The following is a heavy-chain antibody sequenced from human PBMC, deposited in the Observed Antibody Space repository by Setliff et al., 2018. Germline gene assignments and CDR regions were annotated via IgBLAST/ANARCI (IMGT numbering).Heavy chain of an antibody. CDR1: GDSITSGSVY. CDR3: ARYNSSAACFDL. J-gene: IGHJ5*02. CDR2: IFPTGTT. D-gene: IGHD1-20*01. V-gene: IGHV4-61*02. Sequence: CTVSGDSITSGSVYWSWIRQPAGKGLEWIGRIFPTGTTNYNPDLKSRVTMSVDTSKKRFSLMLRSVTAADTAIYYCARYNSSAACFDLWGPGTLVTVSS.